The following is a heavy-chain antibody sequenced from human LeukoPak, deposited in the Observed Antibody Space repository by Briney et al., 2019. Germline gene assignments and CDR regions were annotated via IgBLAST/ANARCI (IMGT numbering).Heavy chain of an antibody. CDR2: ISSSSSYI. V-gene: IGHV3-21*01. Sequence: PGGSLRLSCAASGFTFSSYSMNWVRQAPGKGLEWVSSISSSSSYIYYADSVKGRFTISRDNAKNSLYLQMNSLRAEDTAVYYCARDPEVPAAAIRGFDYWGQGTLVTVSS. D-gene: IGHD2-2*01. CDR3: ARDPEVPAAAIRGFDY. J-gene: IGHJ4*02. CDR1: GFTFSSYS.